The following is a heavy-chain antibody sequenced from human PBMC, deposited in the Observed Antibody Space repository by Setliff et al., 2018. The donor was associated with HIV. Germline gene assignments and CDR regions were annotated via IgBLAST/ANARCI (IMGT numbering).Heavy chain of an antibody. CDR1: GFTFSNFW. CDR2: IKEDGSET. Sequence: GGSLRLSCATSGFTFSNFWMTWVRQAPGKGLEWVANIKEDGSETFYVDSVKGRFTMSRDNAKNLVYLEMNSLKVEDTAVYYCARDATRGGDFDFWGQRTLVTVSS. CDR3: ARDATRGGDFDF. V-gene: IGHV3-7*01. D-gene: IGHD1-26*01. J-gene: IGHJ4*02.